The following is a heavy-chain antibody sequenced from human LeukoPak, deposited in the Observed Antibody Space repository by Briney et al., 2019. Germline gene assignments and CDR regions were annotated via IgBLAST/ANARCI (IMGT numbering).Heavy chain of an antibody. CDR3: ARAYSSGWFFGYFDY. D-gene: IGHD6-19*01. CDR1: GFTFSSYW. J-gene: IGHJ4*02. CDR2: IKQDGSEK. Sequence: GGSLRLSCAASGFTFSSYWMSWVRQAPGKGLEWVANIKQDGSEKYYVDSVKGRFTISRDNAKNSLYLQMNSLRAEDTAVYYCARAYSSGWFFGYFDYWGQGTLVTVSS. V-gene: IGHV3-7*01.